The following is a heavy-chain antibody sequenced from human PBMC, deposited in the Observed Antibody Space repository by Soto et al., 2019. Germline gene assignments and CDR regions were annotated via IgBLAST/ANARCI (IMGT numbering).Heavy chain of an antibody. CDR3: ARDGLYYDILTGYYKGPSSYMDA. Sequence: GASVKVSSKASGYTLISYYMHWVRQAPGQGVEWMGMINPSGGSTSYAQKFQGRVTMTRDTSTSTVYMELSSLRSEDTAVYYCARDGLYYDILTGYYKGPSSYMDAWGKGTTVTVSS. V-gene: IGHV1-46*03. J-gene: IGHJ6*03. D-gene: IGHD3-9*01. CDR2: INPSGGST. CDR1: GYTLISYY.